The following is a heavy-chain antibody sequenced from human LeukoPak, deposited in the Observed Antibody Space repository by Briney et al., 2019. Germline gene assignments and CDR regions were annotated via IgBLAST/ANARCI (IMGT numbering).Heavy chain of an antibody. J-gene: IGHJ5*02. CDR2: IYYSGST. D-gene: IGHD3-10*01. CDR3: AREFYGSGGWFDP. V-gene: IGHV4-30-4*01. Sequence: PSQTLSLTCTVSGGSISSGDYYWGWIRQPPGKGLEWIGYIYYSGSTYYNPSLKSRVTISVDTSKNQFSLKLSSVTAADTAVYYCAREFYGSGGWFDPWGQGTLVTVSS. CDR1: GGSISSGDYY.